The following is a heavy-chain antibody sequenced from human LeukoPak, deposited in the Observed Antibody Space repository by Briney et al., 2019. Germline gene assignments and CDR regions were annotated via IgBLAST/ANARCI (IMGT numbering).Heavy chain of an antibody. D-gene: IGHD3-22*01. CDR1: GGSISSGGYY. CDR3: ASSKHYYDSSGYYYMDAFDI. J-gene: IGHJ3*02. V-gene: IGHV4-30-2*01. CDR2: IYHSGST. Sequence: SETLSLTCTVSGGSISSGGYYWSWIRQPPGKGLEWIGYIYHSGSTYYNPSLKSRVTISVDRSKNQFSLKLSSVTAADTAVYYCASSKHYYDSSGYYYMDAFDIWGQGTMVTVSS.